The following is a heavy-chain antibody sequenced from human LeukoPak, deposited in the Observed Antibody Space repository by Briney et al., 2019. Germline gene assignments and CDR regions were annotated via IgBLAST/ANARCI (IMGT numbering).Heavy chain of an antibody. J-gene: IGHJ2*01. Sequence: SETLSLTCSVSSGSINPYFWSWIRQSPGRGLEYIGSIYYTGSTTYNPSLESRVTISVDTSKNQFSLRLRSVTAADTAVYYCAASRWYFDVWGRGVVVAVSS. CDR2: IYYTGST. CDR3: AASRWYFDV. V-gene: IGHV4-59*08. CDR1: SGSINPYF.